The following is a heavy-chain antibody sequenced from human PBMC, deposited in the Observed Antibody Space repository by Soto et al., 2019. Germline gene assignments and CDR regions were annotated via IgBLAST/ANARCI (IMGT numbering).Heavy chain of an antibody. CDR2: IDYSGST. D-gene: IGHD3-16*01. V-gene: IGHV4-59*01. Sequence: QVQLQESGPGLVKPSETLSLTCTVSGGSISSYYWSWIRQPPGKGLEWIGYIDYSGSTNYNPALKSRVTISVDTSKNQFSLKLSSGTAADTAVYYCARDGGVFDYGGQGTLVTVSS. J-gene: IGHJ4*02. CDR3: ARDGGVFDY. CDR1: GGSISSYY.